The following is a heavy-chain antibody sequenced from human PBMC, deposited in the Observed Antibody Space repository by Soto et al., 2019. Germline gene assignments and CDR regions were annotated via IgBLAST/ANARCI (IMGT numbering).Heavy chain of an antibody. Sequence: GGSLRLSCAASGFTFSSYAMSWVRQAPGKGLEWVSAISGSGGSTYYADSVKGRFTISRDNSKNTLYLQMNGLRAEDTAVYYCAKDLGEWGGGYFDYWGQGTLVTVSS. CDR1: GFTFSSYA. D-gene: IGHD3-10*01. CDR2: ISGSGGST. CDR3: AKDLGEWGGGYFDY. J-gene: IGHJ4*02. V-gene: IGHV3-23*01.